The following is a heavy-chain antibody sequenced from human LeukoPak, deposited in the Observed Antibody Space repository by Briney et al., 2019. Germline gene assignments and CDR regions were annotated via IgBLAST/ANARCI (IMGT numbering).Heavy chain of an antibody. CDR2: IRSKAYGGTT. Sequence: GGSLRLSCTASGFTFGDYAIIWVRKAPGKGLEWVGCIRSKAYGGTTEYAESVKGRFSICRDDSKSIAYLQMNSLKTEDTAVYYCTRGRYFSGGWYYFDYWGQGTLVTVSS. V-gene: IGHV3-49*04. CDR3: TRGRYFSGGWYYFDY. J-gene: IGHJ4*02. D-gene: IGHD3-9*01. CDR1: GFTFGDYA.